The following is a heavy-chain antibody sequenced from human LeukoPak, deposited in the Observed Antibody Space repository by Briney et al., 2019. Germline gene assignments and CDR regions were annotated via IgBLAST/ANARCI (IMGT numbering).Heavy chain of an antibody. V-gene: IGHV4-59*01. CDR1: GGSISSYY. J-gene: IGHJ4*02. CDR2: IYYSGST. Sequence: SETLSLICTVSGGSISSYYWSWIRQPPGKGLVWIGYIYYSGSTNYNPSLKSRVTISVDTSKNQFSLKLRSVPAADTAVYYCARTGIAVAGEPFDYWGQGTLVTVSS. D-gene: IGHD6-19*01. CDR3: ARTGIAVAGEPFDY.